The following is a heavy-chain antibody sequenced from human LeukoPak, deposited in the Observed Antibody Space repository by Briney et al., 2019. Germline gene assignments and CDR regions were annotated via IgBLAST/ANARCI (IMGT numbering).Heavy chain of an antibody. V-gene: IGHV5-51*01. J-gene: IGHJ6*03. CDR3: ARSGSSWSPYYYYMDV. CDR1: GYNFTNYW. D-gene: IGHD6-13*01. CDR2: IYPGDSDT. Sequence: GESLKISCKGSGYNFTNYWIGWVRQMPGKGLEWMGIIYPGDSDTRYSPSFQGQVTISADKSISTAYLQWSSLKASDTAMYYCARSGSSWSPYYYYMDVWGKGTTVTISS.